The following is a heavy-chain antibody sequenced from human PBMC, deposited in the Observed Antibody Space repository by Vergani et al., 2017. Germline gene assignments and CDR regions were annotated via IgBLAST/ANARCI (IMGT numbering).Heavy chain of an antibody. D-gene: IGHD1-26*01. CDR3: SRDPFRGGSYPLYFDD. V-gene: IGHV4-59*01. CDR2: IYYSGST. Sequence: QVQLQESGPGLVKPSETLSLTCTVSGGSISSYYWSWIRQPPGKGLEWIGYIYYSGSTNYNPSLKSRVTISVDTSKNQFSLKLSSVTAADTAVYYCSRDPFRGGSYPLYFDDWGQGTLVTVSS. J-gene: IGHJ4*02. CDR1: GGSISSYY.